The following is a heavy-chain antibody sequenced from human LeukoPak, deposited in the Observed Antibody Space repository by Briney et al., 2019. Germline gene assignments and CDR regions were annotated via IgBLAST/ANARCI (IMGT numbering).Heavy chain of an antibody. V-gene: IGHV1-46*01. J-gene: IGHJ6*03. CDR2: INPSGGST. CDR1: GYTFTSYY. CDR3: ARVLRFACGGDCYSFGYYYYMDV. D-gene: IGHD2-21*02. Sequence: ASVKVSCKASGYTFTSYYMHWVRQAPGQGLEWMGIINPSGGSTNYAQKFQGRVTITADKSTSTAYMELSSLRSEDTAVYYCARVLRFACGGDCYSFGYYYYMDVWGKGTTVTVSS.